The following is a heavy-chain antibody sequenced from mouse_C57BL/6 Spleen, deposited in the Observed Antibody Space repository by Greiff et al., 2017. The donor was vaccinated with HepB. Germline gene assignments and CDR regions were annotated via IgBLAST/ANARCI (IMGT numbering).Heavy chain of an antibody. Sequence: VQLQQSGAELARPGASVKLSCKASGYTFTSYGISWVKQRTGQGLEWIGEIYPRSGNTYYNEKFKGKATLTADKSSSTAYMELRSLTSEDSAVYFCARSLLRSYWYFDVCGTGTTVTVSS. D-gene: IGHD1-1*01. CDR1: GYTFTSYG. CDR2: IYPRSGNT. V-gene: IGHV1-81*01. J-gene: IGHJ1*03. CDR3: ARSLLRSYWYFDV.